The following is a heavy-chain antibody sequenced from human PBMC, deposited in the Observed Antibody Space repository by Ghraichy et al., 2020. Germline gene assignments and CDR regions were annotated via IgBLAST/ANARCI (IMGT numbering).Heavy chain of an antibody. CDR3: ARATLTDGMDV. D-gene: IGHD3-16*01. Sequence: SETLSLTCAVYGGSFSGHYWTWIRQPPGKGLEWIGEINHSGSTHYNPSLKSRVALSVDMSKNQASLRLSSVTAADTAVYYCARATLTDGMDVWGQGTTVTVSS. V-gene: IGHV4-34*01. CDR2: INHSGST. CDR1: GGSFSGHY. J-gene: IGHJ6*02.